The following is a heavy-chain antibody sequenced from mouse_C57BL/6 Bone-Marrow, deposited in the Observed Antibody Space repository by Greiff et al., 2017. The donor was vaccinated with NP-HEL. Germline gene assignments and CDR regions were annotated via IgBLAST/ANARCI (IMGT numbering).Heavy chain of an antibody. J-gene: IGHJ3*01. D-gene: IGHD2-1*01. CDR2: IYPRDGST. Sequence: QVQLQQSDAELVKPGASVKISFKVSGYTFTDHTIHWMKQRPEQGLEWIGYIYPRDGSTKYNEKFKGKATLTADKSSSTAYMQLNSLTSEDSAVYFCARPFLYYGNYVWFAYWGQGTLVTVSA. V-gene: IGHV1-78*01. CDR1: GYTFTDHT. CDR3: ARPFLYYGNYVWFAY.